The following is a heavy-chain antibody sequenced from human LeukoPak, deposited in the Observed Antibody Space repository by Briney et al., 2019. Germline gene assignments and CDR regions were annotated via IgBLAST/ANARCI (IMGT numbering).Heavy chain of an antibody. V-gene: IGHV1-18*04. D-gene: IGHD4-17*01. Sequence: ASVKVSCKASGYTFTSYYMHWVRQAPGQGLEWMGWISAYNGNTNYAQKLQGRVTMTTDTSTSTAYMELRSLRSDDTAVYYCARAPRGDYGGDYFDYWGQGTLVTVSS. CDR1: GYTFTSYY. CDR2: ISAYNGNT. J-gene: IGHJ4*02. CDR3: ARAPRGDYGGDYFDY.